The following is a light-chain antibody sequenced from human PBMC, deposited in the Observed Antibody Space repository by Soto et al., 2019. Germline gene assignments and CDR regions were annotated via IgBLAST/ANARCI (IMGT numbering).Light chain of an antibody. Sequence: QSVLTHSPSASASLGASVKLTCTLSSGHSSYAIAWHQQQPEKGPRYLMKLNSDGSHSKGDGIPDRFSGSSSGAERYLTLSHLQSEDDADYYCQTGGTGVVFGGGTKLTVL. V-gene: IGLV4-69*01. CDR3: QTGGTGVV. CDR1: SGHSSYA. CDR2: LNSDGSH. J-gene: IGLJ2*01.